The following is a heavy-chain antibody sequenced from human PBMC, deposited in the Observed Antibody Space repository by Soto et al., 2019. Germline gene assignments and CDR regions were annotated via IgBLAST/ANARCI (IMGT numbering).Heavy chain of an antibody. V-gene: IGHV1-18*01. D-gene: IGHD3-16*01. CDR2: ISPYTGNT. CDR3: VMVDNYVTPTPQDV. J-gene: IGHJ6*02. CDR1: GYIFVNYG. Sequence: QVQLVQSGDEMKKPGASVKVSCKASGYIFVNYGIAWVRQAPGQGLEWLGWISPYTGNTHSATKVQGRLTMTTDTATSTAYMDLGSLTSDETAVYYCVMVDNYVTPTPQDVWGQGTTVTVSS.